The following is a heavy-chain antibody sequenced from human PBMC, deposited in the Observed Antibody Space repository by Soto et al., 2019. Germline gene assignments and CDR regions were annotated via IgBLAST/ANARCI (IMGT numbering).Heavy chain of an antibody. CDR1: GGTFSTSA. CDR2: IIPLFRTA. CDR3: AGQWGHDSREYYYAY. D-gene: IGHD3-22*01. Sequence: QVQLVQSGAEVKKTGSSVKVSCRTSGGTFSTSAINWVRQTPRQGLEWMGGIIPLFRTANYAQKFQGRLRITADESTTTAYMELSILRSEDTAVYYCAGQWGHDSREYYYAYWGQGTRITVSS. V-gene: IGHV1-69*01. J-gene: IGHJ4*02.